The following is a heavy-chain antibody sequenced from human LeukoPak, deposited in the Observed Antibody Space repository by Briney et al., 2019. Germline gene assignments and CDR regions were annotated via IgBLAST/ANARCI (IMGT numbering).Heavy chain of an antibody. V-gene: IGHV3-9*01. CDR2: ISWNSGSV. CDR3: ASQSRIVVVPAAMPSYFDY. D-gene: IGHD2-2*01. CDR1: GFTFDDFA. Sequence: GGSLRLSCVASGFTFDDFAMHWVRQAPGKGLEWVSGISWNSGSVVYVDSVKGRFTISRDNAKNSLYLQMNSLRAEDTAVYYCASQSRIVVVPAAMPSYFDYWGQGTLVTVSS. J-gene: IGHJ4*02.